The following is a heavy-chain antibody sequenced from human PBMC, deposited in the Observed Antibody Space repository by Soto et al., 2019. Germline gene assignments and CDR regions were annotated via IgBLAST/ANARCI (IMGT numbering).Heavy chain of an antibody. D-gene: IGHD3-10*01. V-gene: IGHV3-48*02. CDR2: ISSSSSTI. CDR1: GFTFSSYS. CDR3: ARDLELWFGELLYSGPQVTPEHFDY. J-gene: IGHJ4*02. Sequence: PGGSLRLSCAASGFTFSSYSMNWVRQAPGKGLEWVSYISSSSSTIYYADSVKGRFTISRDNAKNSLYLQMNSLRDEDTAVYYCARDLELWFGELLYSGPQVTPEHFDYWGQGTLVTVSS.